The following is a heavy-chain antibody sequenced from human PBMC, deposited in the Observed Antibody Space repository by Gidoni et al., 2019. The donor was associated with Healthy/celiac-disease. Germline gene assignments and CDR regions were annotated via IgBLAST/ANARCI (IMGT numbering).Heavy chain of an antibody. V-gene: IGHV3-30-3*01. CDR3: ASSSSDY. J-gene: IGHJ4*02. CDR1: GFTFSSYA. CDR2: ISYDGSNK. Sequence: QAQLVESGGGVVQPGRSRRLSCAASGFTFSSYAMHWVRQAPGKGLEWVAVISYDGSNKYYADSVKGRFTISRDNSKNTLYLQMNSLRAEDTAVYYCASSSSDYWGQGTLVTVSS. D-gene: IGHD6-6*01.